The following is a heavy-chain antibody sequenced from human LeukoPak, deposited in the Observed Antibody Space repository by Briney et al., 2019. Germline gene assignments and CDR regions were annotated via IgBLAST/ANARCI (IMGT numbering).Heavy chain of an antibody. CDR1: GFTVRSNY. CDR2: IYSGGST. D-gene: IGHD3-3*01. CDR3: AKRGGGYDFWSGYYPPFDY. J-gene: IGHJ4*02. Sequence: GGSLRLSCAASGFTVRSNYMNWVRQAPGKGLEWVSVIYSGGSTYYADSVKGRFTISRDNSKNTLYLQMNSLRAEDTAVYYCAKRGGGYDFWSGYYPPFDYWGQGTLVTVSS. V-gene: IGHV3-53*01.